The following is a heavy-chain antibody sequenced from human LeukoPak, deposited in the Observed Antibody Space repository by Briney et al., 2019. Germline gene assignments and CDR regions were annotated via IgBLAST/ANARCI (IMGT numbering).Heavy chain of an antibody. D-gene: IGHD2-8*01. J-gene: IGHJ5*02. CDR2: IYYSGST. CDR1: GGSISSSSYY. CDR3: AREIVLMVYARENWFDP. Sequence: PSETLSLTCTVSGGSISSSSYYWGWIRQPPGKGLEWIGSIYYSGSTYYNPSLKSRVTISVDTSKNQFSLKLSSVTAADTAVYYCAREIVLMVYARENWFDPWGQGTLVTVPS. V-gene: IGHV4-39*02.